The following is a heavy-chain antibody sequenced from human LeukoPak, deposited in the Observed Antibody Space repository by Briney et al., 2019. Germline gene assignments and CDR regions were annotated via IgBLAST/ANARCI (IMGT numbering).Heavy chain of an antibody. CDR3: ARRRPWSPHSGYDVDAFDI. Sequence: GEALKISCKGSGYSSTSYWIGWVRQMRRQGLEWMGVIYPGDSDTRYSPSFQGQVTISADKSISTAYLQWSSLKASDTAMYYCARRRPWSPHSGYDVDAFDIWGQGIMVTVSS. V-gene: IGHV5-51*01. CDR2: IYPGDSDT. CDR1: GYSSTSYW. J-gene: IGHJ3*02. D-gene: IGHD5-12*01.